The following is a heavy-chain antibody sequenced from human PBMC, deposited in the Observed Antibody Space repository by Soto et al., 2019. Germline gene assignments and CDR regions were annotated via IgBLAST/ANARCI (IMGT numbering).Heavy chain of an antibody. CDR1: GGSFSGYY. CDR2: INHSGST. Sequence: PSETLSLTCAVYGGSFSGYYWSWIRQPPGKGLEWIGEINHSGSTNYNPSLKSRVTISVDTSKNQFSLKLSSVTAADTAVYYCASTPGYYYYMDVWGKGTTVTLSS. CDR3: ASTPGYYYYMDV. V-gene: IGHV4-34*01. J-gene: IGHJ6*03.